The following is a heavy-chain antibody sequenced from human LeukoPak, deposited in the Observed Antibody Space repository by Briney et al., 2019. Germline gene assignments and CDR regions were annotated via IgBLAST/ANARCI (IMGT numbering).Heavy chain of an antibody. CDR2: IWYDGSNK. J-gene: IGHJ4*02. CDR3: ARGDELKYYFDY. CDR1: GFTFSSYG. Sequence: GGSLRLSCAASGFTFSSYGMRWVRQAPGKGLEWVAVIWYDGSNKYYADSVKGRFTISRDNSKDTLYLQMSSLRAEDTAVYYCARGDELKYYFDYWGQGTLVTVSS. D-gene: IGHD1-26*01. V-gene: IGHV3-33*01.